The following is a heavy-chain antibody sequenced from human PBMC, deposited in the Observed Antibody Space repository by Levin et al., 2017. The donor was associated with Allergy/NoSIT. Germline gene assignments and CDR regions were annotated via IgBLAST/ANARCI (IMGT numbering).Heavy chain of an antibody. J-gene: IGHJ6*02. CDR2: IRNKAKSYTS. CDR3: ARGAKATTNYNYGLDV. CDR1: GFTFSDYY. Sequence: GGSLRLSCAASGFTFSDYYMDWVRQAPGKGLEWVGRIRNKAKSYTSEYAASVQDRFTVSRDDSRNSLFLQMSSLKTEDTAVYYCARGAKATTNYNYGLDVWGQGTTVTVSS. V-gene: IGHV3-72*01. D-gene: IGHD4-11*01.